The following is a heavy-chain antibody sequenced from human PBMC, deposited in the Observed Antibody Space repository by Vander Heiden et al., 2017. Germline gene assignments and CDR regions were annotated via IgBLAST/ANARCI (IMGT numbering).Heavy chain of an antibody. CDR2: IIPIFGTA. CDR1: GGTFSSYA. V-gene: IGHV1-69*01. J-gene: IGHJ4*02. D-gene: IGHD4-17*01. CDR3: ARATGYGDGGY. Sequence: QLQLVQSGAEVKTPGSSVKVSCKAPGGTFSSYAISWVRQAPGQGLELMGGIIPIFGTANDAQKFQGRVTITADESTSTAYMELSSLRSEDTAVYYCARATGYGDGGYWGQGTLVTVSS.